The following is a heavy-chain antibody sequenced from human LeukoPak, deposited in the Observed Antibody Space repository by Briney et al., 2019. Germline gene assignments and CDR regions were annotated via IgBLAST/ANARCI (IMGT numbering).Heavy chain of an antibody. J-gene: IGHJ4*02. CDR1: GFTFSSYA. CDR3: ARDLVRQRGYSPASY. Sequence: PGGSLRLSCAASGFTFSSYAMHWVRQAPGKGLEWVAVISYDGSNKYYADSVKGRFTISRDNSKNTLYLQMNSLRAEDTAVYYCARDLVRQRGYSPASYWGQGTLVTVSS. V-gene: IGHV3-30*04. CDR2: ISYDGSNK. D-gene: IGHD5-18*01.